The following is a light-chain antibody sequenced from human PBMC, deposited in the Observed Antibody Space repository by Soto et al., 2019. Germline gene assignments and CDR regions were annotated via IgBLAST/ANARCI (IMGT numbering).Light chain of an antibody. J-gene: IGKJ4*01. Sequence: DIQMTQSPSSLSASVGDRVTITCRASQSISSYLNWYQQKPGKAPKLLIYAASSLQSGVPSRFSVSVSGTDFTLTISSLQPEDFATYYCQQSYSTPPLTFGGGTKVEVK. V-gene: IGKV1-39*01. CDR3: QQSYSTPPLT. CDR2: AAS. CDR1: QSISSY.